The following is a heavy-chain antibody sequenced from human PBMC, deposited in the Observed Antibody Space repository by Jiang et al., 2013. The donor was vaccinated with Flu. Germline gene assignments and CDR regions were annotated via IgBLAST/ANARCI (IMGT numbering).Heavy chain of an antibody. Sequence: LLKPSETLSLTCTVSGYSISSGYYWGWIRQPPGKGLEWIGSIYHSGSTYYNPSLKSRVTISVDTSKNQFSLKLSSVTAADTAVYYCASSTVTTSQFDYWGQGTLVTVSS. CDR2: IYHSGST. J-gene: IGHJ4*02. V-gene: IGHV4-38-2*02. CDR1: GYSISSGYY. D-gene: IGHD4-17*01. CDR3: ASSTVTTSQFDY.